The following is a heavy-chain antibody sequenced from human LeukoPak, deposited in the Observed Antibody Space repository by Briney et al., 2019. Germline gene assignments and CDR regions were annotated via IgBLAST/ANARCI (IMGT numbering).Heavy chain of an antibody. CDR1: GYTCTSYG. J-gene: IGHJ4*02. Sequence: ASVKVSCKASGYTCTSYGISWVRQAPGQGLEWMGWISTYNGNTNYAQKPQGRVTMTTDTSTSTAYMELRSLRSDDTAVYYCARGRTIAVAGTPTLTRFDYWGQGTLVTVSS. V-gene: IGHV1-18*01. CDR2: ISTYNGNT. CDR3: ARGRTIAVAGTPTLTRFDY. D-gene: IGHD6-19*01.